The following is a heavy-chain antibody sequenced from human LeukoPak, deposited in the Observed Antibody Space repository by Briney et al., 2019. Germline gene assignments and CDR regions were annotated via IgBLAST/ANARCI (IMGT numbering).Heavy chain of an antibody. D-gene: IGHD1-20*01. CDR2: IWYDGSNK. V-gene: IGHV3-33*06. Sequence: GGSLRLSCAASGFTFSSYGMHWVRQAPGKGLEWVAVIWYDGSNKYYADSVKGRFTISRDNSKNTLYLQMSSLRAEDTAVYYCAKTLHYNWNDLDYWGQGTLVTVSS. CDR3: AKTLHYNWNDLDY. CDR1: GFTFSSYG. J-gene: IGHJ4*02.